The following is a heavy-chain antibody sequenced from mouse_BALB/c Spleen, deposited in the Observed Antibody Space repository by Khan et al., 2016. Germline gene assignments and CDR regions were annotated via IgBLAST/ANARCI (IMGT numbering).Heavy chain of an antibody. D-gene: IGHD2-1*01. CDR3: ARIYYGLYYAMDY. V-gene: IGHV5-17*02. CDR1: GFTFSSFG. CDR2: ISGGSGTI. Sequence: EVELVESGGGLVQPGGSRKLSCAASGFTFSSFGMHWVRQAPDKGLEWVAYISGGSGTIFYADTVKGRFTISSDNHKNTLFLQINSLRYEDKAMYFCARIYYGLYYAMDYWGQGTSVTVSS. J-gene: IGHJ4*01.